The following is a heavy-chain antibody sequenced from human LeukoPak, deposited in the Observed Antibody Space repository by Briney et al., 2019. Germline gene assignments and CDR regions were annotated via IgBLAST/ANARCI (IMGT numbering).Heavy chain of an antibody. CDR1: GFTFSSYS. CDR2: ISSSRNYI. Sequence: GGSLRLSCAASGFTFSSYSMNWVRQAPGKGLEWVSYISSSRNYIFYADSVKGRFTISRDNAKNSLYLQMNSLRAEDTAVYYCARDPYYCDSSGYYGEGFDYWGQGTLVTVSS. CDR3: ARDPYYCDSSGYYGEGFDY. D-gene: IGHD3-22*01. J-gene: IGHJ4*02. V-gene: IGHV3-21*01.